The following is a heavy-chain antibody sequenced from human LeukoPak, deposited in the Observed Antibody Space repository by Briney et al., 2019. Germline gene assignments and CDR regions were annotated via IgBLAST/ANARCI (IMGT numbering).Heavy chain of an antibody. Sequence: PSETLSLTRTVSGGSISSYYWSWIRQPPGKGLEWIGYIYYSGSTNYNPSLKSRVTISVDTSKNQFSLKLSSVTAADTAVYYCARGTDSSGWYGVSFDYWGQGTLVTVSS. V-gene: IGHV4-59*01. D-gene: IGHD6-19*01. CDR2: IYYSGST. J-gene: IGHJ4*02. CDR1: GGSISSYY. CDR3: ARGTDSSGWYGVSFDY.